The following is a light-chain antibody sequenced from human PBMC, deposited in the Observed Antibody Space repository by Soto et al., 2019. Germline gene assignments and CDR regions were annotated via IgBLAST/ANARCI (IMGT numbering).Light chain of an antibody. Sequence: DIPMTQSPSTLSASVGDRVTITCRASQTIDSWLAWYQQRPGKPPNLLIYKASTLASGVPSRFSGSGSGTEFTLTINSLQPDDFATYYCQQYHIYSGTSGQGTNADI. CDR1: QTIDSW. CDR3: QQYHIYSGT. J-gene: IGKJ1*01. CDR2: KAS. V-gene: IGKV1-5*03.